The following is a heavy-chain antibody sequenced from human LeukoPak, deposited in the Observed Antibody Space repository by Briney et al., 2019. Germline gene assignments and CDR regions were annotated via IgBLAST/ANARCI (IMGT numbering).Heavy chain of an antibody. CDR3: ASFGWFVYPLYY. Sequence: GGSLRLSCAASGFTFSSYWMHWVRQAPGKGLVWVSRINSDGSSTSYADSVKGRFTISRDNAKNTLYLQMNSLRAEDTAVYYCASFGWFVYPLYYWGQGTLVTVSS. J-gene: IGHJ4*02. CDR2: INSDGSST. D-gene: IGHD3-10*01. V-gene: IGHV3-74*01. CDR1: GFTFSSYW.